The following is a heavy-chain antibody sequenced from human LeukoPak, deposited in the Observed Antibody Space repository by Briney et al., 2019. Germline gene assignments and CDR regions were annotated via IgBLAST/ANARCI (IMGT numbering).Heavy chain of an antibody. J-gene: IGHJ4*02. CDR1: GGSISSGGYS. Sequence: SETLSLTCAVSGGSISSGGYSWSWIRQPPGKGLEWNGYIYYSGSTYYNPSLKSRVTISVDTSKNQFSLKLSSVTAADTAVYYCARVRSGYYFDYWGQGTLVTVSS. CDR2: IYYSGST. V-gene: IGHV4-30-4*07. CDR3: ARVRSGYYFDY. D-gene: IGHD3-22*01.